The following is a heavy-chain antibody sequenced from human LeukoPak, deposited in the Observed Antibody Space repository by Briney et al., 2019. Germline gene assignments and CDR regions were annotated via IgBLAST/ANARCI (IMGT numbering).Heavy chain of an antibody. Sequence: ASVKVSCKASGYTFTGYYMHWVRQAPGQGLEWMGRINPNSGGTNYAQKFQGRVTMTRDTSISTAYMELSRLRSDDTAVYYCARGLGVKYDFWSGYSVDPWGQGTLVTVS. CDR3: ARGLGVKYDFWSGYSVDP. D-gene: IGHD3-3*01. J-gene: IGHJ5*02. V-gene: IGHV1-2*06. CDR2: INPNSGGT. CDR1: GYTFTGYY.